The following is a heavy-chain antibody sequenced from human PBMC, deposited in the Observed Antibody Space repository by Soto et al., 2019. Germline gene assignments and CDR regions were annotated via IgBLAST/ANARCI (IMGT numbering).Heavy chain of an antibody. CDR2: IHYNGNT. V-gene: IGHV4-59*01. J-gene: IGHJ4*02. D-gene: IGHD5-12*01. CDR1: GDSIRAYS. CDR3: AREGNLGRWLQPLDF. Sequence: SATLSLTCTVSGDSIRAYSWSWVRQPPGKGLEWIGNIHYNGNTKYNPSLKSRVSMSVDTSKNQFSLRLISVTAADTAKYFCAREGNLGRWLQPLDFWGQGTLVTVS.